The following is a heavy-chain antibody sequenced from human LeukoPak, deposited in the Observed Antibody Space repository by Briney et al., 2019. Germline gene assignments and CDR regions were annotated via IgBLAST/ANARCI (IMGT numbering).Heavy chain of an antibody. CDR1: GFSFSSYE. Sequence: GGSLRLSCASSGFSFSSYEMTWVRQAPGKGLEWVSYISSSGSTIYYADSVKGRFTISRDNAKNSLYLQMNSLRAEDTAVYSCARGSWNFEYWGQGTLVTVSS. V-gene: IGHV3-48*03. D-gene: IGHD6-13*01. J-gene: IGHJ4*02. CDR2: ISSSGSTI. CDR3: ARGSWNFEY.